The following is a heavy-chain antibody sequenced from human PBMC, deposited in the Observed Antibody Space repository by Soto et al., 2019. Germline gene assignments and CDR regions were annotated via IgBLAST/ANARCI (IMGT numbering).Heavy chain of an antibody. CDR1: GGSIISYY. V-gene: IGHV4-4*07. J-gene: IGHJ4*02. Sequence: PSETLSLTCTVSGGSIISYYWIFIRQPXGKGLEWIVRIYTSGSTNYNPSLKSRVTMSVDTSKNQFSLKLSSVTAADTAVYYCARAGSYYDSSGYYADYWGQGTLVTVSS. D-gene: IGHD3-22*01. CDR3: ARAGSYYDSSGYYADY. CDR2: IYTSGST.